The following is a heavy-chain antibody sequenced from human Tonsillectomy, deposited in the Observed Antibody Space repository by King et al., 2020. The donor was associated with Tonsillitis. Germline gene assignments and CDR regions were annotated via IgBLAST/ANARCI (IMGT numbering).Heavy chain of an antibody. Sequence: VQLVESGGGLVQPGGSLRLSCAVSGFSFSDHYMDWVRQAPGKGLEWVGRTRNKANSYSTEYAASVKGRFTISRDDSKNSLYLQMNSLKSEDTAVYYCAIGAVGDMDVWGKGTTVTVSS. CDR1: GFSFSDHY. D-gene: IGHD3-16*01. CDR3: AIGAVGDMDV. CDR2: TRNKANSYST. V-gene: IGHV3-72*01. J-gene: IGHJ6*03.